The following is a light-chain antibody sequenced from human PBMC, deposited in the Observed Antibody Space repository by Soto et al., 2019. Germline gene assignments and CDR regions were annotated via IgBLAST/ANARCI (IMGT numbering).Light chain of an antibody. CDR3: QQYGSSPRVT. J-gene: IGKJ4*01. CDR2: GAS. Sequence: EIVLTQSPGTLSLSPGERATLSCRASQSVSSSYLARYQHKPGQAPRLLIYGASSRATGIPDRFSGSGSETDFTLTISRLEPEDFAVYYCQQYGSSPRVTFGGGNKVEIK. V-gene: IGKV3-20*01. CDR1: QSVSSSY.